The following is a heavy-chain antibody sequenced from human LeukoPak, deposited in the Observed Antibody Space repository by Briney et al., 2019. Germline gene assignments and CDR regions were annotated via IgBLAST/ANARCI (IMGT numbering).Heavy chain of an antibody. D-gene: IGHD3-10*01. Sequence: GGSLRLSCAASGFTFSSYGMHWVRQAPGKGLEWVANIKQDGSEKYYVDSVKGRLTISRDNAKNSLYLQMNSLRAEDTAVYYCARGDEGRGYYYYMDVWGKGTTVTVSS. CDR3: ARGDEGRGYYYYMDV. V-gene: IGHV3-7*01. CDR2: IKQDGSEK. J-gene: IGHJ6*03. CDR1: GFTFSSYG.